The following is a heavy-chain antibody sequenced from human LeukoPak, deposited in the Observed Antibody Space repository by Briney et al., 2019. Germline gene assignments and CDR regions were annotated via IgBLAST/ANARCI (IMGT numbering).Heavy chain of an antibody. V-gene: IGHV4-34*01. CDR3: ARMYYDFWSGYSHFDY. D-gene: IGHD3-3*01. J-gene: IGHJ4*02. CDR2: INHSGST. CDR1: GGSFSGYY. Sequence: KPSGTLSLTCAVYGGSFSGYYWSWIRQPPGKGLEWIGEINHSGSTNYNPSLKSRVTISVDTPKNQFSLKLSSVTAADTAVYYCARMYYDFWSGYSHFDYWGQGALVTVSS.